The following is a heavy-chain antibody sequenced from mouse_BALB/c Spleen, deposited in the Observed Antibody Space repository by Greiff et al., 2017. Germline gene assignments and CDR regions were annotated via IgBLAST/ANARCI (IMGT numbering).Heavy chain of an antibody. CDR2: IWSGGST. Sequence: QVQLQESGPGLVQPSQSLSITCTVSGFSLTSYGVHWVRQSPGKGLEWLGVIWSGGSTDYNAAFISRLSISKDNSKSQVFFKMNSLQANDTAIYYCARPRRPLNWDKRFAYWGQGTLVTVSA. CDR1: GFSLTSYG. CDR3: ARPRRPLNWDKRFAY. J-gene: IGHJ3*01. D-gene: IGHD4-1*02. V-gene: IGHV2-2*02.